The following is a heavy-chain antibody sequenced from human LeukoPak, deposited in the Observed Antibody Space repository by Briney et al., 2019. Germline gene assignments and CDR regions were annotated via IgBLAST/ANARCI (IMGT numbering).Heavy chain of an antibody. V-gene: IGHV3-53*05. CDR2: IYNGGST. Sequence: GGSLRLSCAASGFTVSSNYMNWVRQAPGKGLEWVSVIYNGGSTFYADSVKGRFTISRDNSKNTLYLQMNSLRAEDTAVYYCAKDMSHYYDSSGYLGDAFDIWGQGTMVTVSS. D-gene: IGHD3-22*01. CDR3: AKDMSHYYDSSGYLGDAFDI. CDR1: GFTVSSNY. J-gene: IGHJ3*02.